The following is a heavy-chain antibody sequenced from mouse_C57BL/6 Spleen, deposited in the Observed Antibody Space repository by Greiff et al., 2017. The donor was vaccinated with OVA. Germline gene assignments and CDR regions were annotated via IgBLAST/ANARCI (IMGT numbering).Heavy chain of an antibody. CDR3: ARGYDGYDNAMDY. V-gene: IGHV5-17*01. D-gene: IGHD2-3*01. Sequence: EVKLMESGGGLVKPGGSLKLSCAASGFTFSDYGMHWVRQAPEKGLEWVAYISSGSSTIYYADTVKGRFTISRDNAKNTLFLQMTSLRSEDTAMYYCARGYDGYDNAMDYWGQGTSVTVSS. CDR1: GFTFSDYG. J-gene: IGHJ4*01. CDR2: ISSGSSTI.